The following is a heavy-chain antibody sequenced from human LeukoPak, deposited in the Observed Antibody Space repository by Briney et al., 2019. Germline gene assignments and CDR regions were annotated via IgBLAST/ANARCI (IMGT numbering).Heavy chain of an antibody. CDR2: ITPFNGNT. CDR3: ASVIAAARDAFDI. D-gene: IGHD6-13*01. Sequence: SVKVSCKASGYTFTSYGISWVRQAPGQALEWMGWITPFNGNTNYAQKFQDRVTITRDRSMSTAYMELSSLRSEDTAMYYCASVIAAARDAFDIWGQGTMVTVSS. J-gene: IGHJ3*02. CDR1: GYTFTSYG. V-gene: IGHV1-45*02.